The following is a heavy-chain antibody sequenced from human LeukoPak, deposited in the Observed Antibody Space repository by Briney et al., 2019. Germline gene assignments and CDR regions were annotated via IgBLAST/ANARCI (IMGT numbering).Heavy chain of an antibody. CDR1: GFTFSTYW. V-gene: IGHV3-74*01. D-gene: IGHD3-16*01. J-gene: IGHJ4*02. Sequence: GGSLRLSCAASGFTFSTYWMHWVRQAPGKGLVWVSRVNTAGSSTSYADSVKGRFTISRDNAKNTLYLQMNSLRAEDTAMYYCVGGMGGHFDYWGQGTLVIVSS. CDR2: VNTAGSST. CDR3: VGGMGGHFDY.